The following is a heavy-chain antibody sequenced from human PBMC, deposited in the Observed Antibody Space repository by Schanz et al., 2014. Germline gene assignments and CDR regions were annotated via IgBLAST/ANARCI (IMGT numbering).Heavy chain of an antibody. V-gene: IGHV1-18*01. CDR1: GYTFSDYG. D-gene: IGHD6-13*01. Sequence: QVQLVQSGAEVKKPGASVKVSCKTSGYTFSDYGITWVRQAPGQGLEWVGWISGSNGNTNYTQKFQGRVTMTRDTSTSTVYMELSSLRSEDTAVYYCARDGVDAAAGGNYWGQGTLVTVSS. CDR2: ISGSNGNT. J-gene: IGHJ4*02. CDR3: ARDGVDAAAGGNY.